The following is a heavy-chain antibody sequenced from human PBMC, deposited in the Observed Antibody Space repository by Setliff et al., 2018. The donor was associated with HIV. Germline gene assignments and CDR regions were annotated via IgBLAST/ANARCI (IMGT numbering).Heavy chain of an antibody. Sequence: GASVKVSCKASGYTFTSYDINWVRQAPGQGLEWMGGIIPILGTANYAQKFQGRVTITADKSTNTAYMEVNSLRSEDTAVYYCATGTTSRGSGRDFDYWGQGSLVTVSS. V-gene: IGHV1-69*10. CDR1: GYTFTSYD. CDR3: ATGTTSRGSGRDFDY. D-gene: IGHD3-10*01. CDR2: IIPILGTA. J-gene: IGHJ4*02.